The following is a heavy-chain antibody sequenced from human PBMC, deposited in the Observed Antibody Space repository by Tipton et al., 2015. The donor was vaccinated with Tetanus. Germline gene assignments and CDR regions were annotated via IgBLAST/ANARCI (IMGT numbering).Heavy chain of an antibody. J-gene: IGHJ3*02. Sequence: SLRLSCAASGFIFGSYGMSWVRQAPGRGLEWVSIITGGEGNTHYADSVKGRFTISRDNSRNTLSLQMSNLRADDTAVYYCAKSASGCSSCYRDGFDIWGHGTMVTVSS. CDR2: ITGGEGNT. CDR1: GFIFGSYG. CDR3: AKSASGCSSCYRDGFDI. D-gene: IGHD6-25*01. V-gene: IGHV3-23*01.